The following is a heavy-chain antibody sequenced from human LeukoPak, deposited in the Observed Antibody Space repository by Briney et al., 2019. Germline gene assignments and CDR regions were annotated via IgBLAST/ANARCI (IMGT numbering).Heavy chain of an antibody. J-gene: IGHJ6*03. Sequence: GGSLRLSCAASGFTFSSYSMNWFRQAPGKGLEWVSSISSSSSYIYYADSVKGRFTISRDNAKNSLYLQMNSLRAEDTAVYYCARVVGAAEIYYYMDVWGKGTTVTVSS. CDR1: GFTFSSYS. CDR3: ARVVGAAEIYYYMDV. D-gene: IGHD1-26*01. V-gene: IGHV3-21*01. CDR2: ISSSSSYI.